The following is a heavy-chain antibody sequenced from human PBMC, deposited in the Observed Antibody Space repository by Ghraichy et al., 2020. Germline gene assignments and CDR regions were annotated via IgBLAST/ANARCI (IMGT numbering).Heavy chain of an antibody. J-gene: IGHJ4*02. CDR1: GFTFSSYG. CDR2: ISYDGSSQ. V-gene: IGHV3-30*18. Sequence: GGSLRLSCAASGFTFSSYGMHWVRQAPGKGLEWVAAISYDGSSQYYADSEKGRFTISRDNSKNTLYLQMNSLRAEDTAVYYCAKSRLLWFGEPVDYWGQGTLVTVSS. D-gene: IGHD3-10*01. CDR3: AKSRLLWFGEPVDY.